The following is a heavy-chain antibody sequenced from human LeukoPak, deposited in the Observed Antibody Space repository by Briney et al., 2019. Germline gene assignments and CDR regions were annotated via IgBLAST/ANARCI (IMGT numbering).Heavy chain of an antibody. CDR2: IDWDDDK. V-gene: IGHV2-70*11. J-gene: IGHJ4*02. D-gene: IGHD3-10*01. CDR3: ARLYYGSGSYYKPPFDY. Sequence: SGPALVKPTQTLTLTCTFSRFSLSTSGMCVSWIRQPPGKALEWLARIDWDDDKYYSTSLKTRLTISKDTSKNQVVLTMTNMDPVDTATYYCARLYYGSGSYYKPPFDYWGQGTLVTVSS. CDR1: RFSLSTSGMC.